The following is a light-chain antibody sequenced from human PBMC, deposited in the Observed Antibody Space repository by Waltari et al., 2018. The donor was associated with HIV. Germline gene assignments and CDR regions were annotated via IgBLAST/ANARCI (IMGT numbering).Light chain of an antibody. Sequence: VVLSQSPLSLPVTLGQPASISCRSTQSLVYSDGNTYLNWFHQRPGQSPRSLIYRISHRDSGVPDRFSGSGSGSNFTLNISRVEADDVGVYYCMQATYWLFTFGQGTKLEIK. J-gene: IGKJ2*01. CDR2: RIS. CDR1: QSLVYSDGNTY. CDR3: MQATYWLFT. V-gene: IGKV2-30*01.